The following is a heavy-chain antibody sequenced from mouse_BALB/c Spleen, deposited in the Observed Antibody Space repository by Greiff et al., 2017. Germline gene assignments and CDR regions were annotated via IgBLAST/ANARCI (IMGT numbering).Heavy chain of an antibody. CDR2: ISYSGST. V-gene: IGHV3-2*02. J-gene: IGHJ3*01. CDR1: GYSITSDYA. D-gene: IGHD1-1*02. CDR3: ARSWYDRPWFAY. Sequence: EVQRVESGPGLVKPSQSLSLTCTVTGYSITSDYAWNWIRQFPGNKLEWMGYISYSGSTSYNPSLKSRISITRDTSKNQFFLQLNSVTTEDTATYYCARSWYDRPWFAYWGQGTLVTVSA.